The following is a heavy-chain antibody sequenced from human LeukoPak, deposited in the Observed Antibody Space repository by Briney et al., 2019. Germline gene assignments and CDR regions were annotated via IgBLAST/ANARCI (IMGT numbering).Heavy chain of an antibody. CDR3: ATRGPTEYYYYYMDV. CDR1: GFIFSTST. CDR2: FDPEDGET. D-gene: IGHD4-17*01. Sequence: ASVKVSCKTSGFIFSTSTVQWVRQARGQGLEWVGGFDPEDGETIYAQKFQGRVTMTEDTSTDTAYMELSSLRSEDTAVYYCATRGPTEYYYYYMDVWGKGTTVTVSS. V-gene: IGHV1-24*01. J-gene: IGHJ6*03.